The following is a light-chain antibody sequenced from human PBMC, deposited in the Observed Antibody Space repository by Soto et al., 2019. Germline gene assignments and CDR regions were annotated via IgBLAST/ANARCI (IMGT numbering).Light chain of an antibody. V-gene: IGKV3-15*01. CDR2: DAS. J-gene: IGKJ2*01. CDR3: QQYNDWPYT. CDR1: QSIRSN. Sequence: EILMTQSAATLSLSPGERASVSCRASQSIRSNLAWYQQKPGQAPRLLIYDASTRTYGIPGRFSGSGSGTEFTLTISSLQSEDFAVYYCQQYNDWPYTFGQGTKLEIK.